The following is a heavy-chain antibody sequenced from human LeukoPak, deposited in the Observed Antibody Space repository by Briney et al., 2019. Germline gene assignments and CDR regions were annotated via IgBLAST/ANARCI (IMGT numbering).Heavy chain of an antibody. CDR3: ARLRGEQDRSFDY. CDR1: GGTFSSYA. Sequence: SVKVSCKASGGTFSSYAISWVRQAPGQGLEWMGRIIPILGIANYAQKFQGRVTITADKSTSTAYMGLSSLRSEDTAVYYCARLRGEQDRSFDYWGQGTLVTVSS. V-gene: IGHV1-69*04. CDR2: IIPILGIA. J-gene: IGHJ4*02. D-gene: IGHD3-16*01.